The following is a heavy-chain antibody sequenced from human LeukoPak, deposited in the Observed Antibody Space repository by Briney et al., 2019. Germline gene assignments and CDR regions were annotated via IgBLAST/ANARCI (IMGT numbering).Heavy chain of an antibody. CDR3: AGTWSLYDAFDI. D-gene: IGHD6-13*01. CDR2: IKQDGSEK. J-gene: IGHJ3*02. V-gene: IGHV3-7*01. Sequence: PGGSLRLSCVASGFTFSSRDWMTWVRQAPGKGLEWVANIKQDGSEKNYVDSVKGRFTISRDNAKNSVDLQMNSLRAEDTAVYYCAGTWSLYDAFDIWGQGTMVTVSS. CDR1: GFTFSSRDW.